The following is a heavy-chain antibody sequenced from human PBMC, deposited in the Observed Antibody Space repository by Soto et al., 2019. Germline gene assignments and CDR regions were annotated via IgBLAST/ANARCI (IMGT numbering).Heavy chain of an antibody. V-gene: IGHV1-2*04. Sequence: ASVKVSCKASGYTFTGYYMHWVRQAPGQGLEWMGWINPNSGGTNYAQKFQGWVTMTRDTSISTAYMELSRLRSDDTAVYYCARDIVATRNTRKDTYGMDVWGQGTTVTVSS. CDR3: ARDIVATRNTRKDTYGMDV. CDR2: INPNSGGT. J-gene: IGHJ6*02. D-gene: IGHD5-12*01. CDR1: GYTFTGYY.